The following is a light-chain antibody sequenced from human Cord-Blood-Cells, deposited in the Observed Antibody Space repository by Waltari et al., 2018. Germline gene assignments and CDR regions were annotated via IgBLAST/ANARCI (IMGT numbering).Light chain of an antibody. Sequence: QSALTQPASVSGSPGQSITISCTGNSSDVGRYNLVSWYQQHPGKAPKLMIYEGSKRPSGVSNRFSGSKSGNTASLTISGLQAEDEADYYCCSYVGSSTWVFGGGTKLTVL. J-gene: IGLJ3*02. CDR2: EGS. V-gene: IGLV2-23*01. CDR3: CSYVGSSTWV. CDR1: SSDVGRYNL.